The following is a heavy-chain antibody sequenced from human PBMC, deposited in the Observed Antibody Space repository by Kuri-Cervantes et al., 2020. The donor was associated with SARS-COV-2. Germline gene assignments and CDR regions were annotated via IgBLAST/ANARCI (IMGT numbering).Heavy chain of an antibody. CDR1: GFTFSNYA. D-gene: IGHD1-1*01. CDR3: AREGWGSHNIYYFDY. CDR2: ISGSTSST. J-gene: IGHJ4*01. V-gene: IGHV3-21*01. Sequence: GESLKISCAASGFTFSNYAMTWVRQAPGKGLEWVSAISGSTSSTYYADSVKGRFTISRDNAKNSLYLQMNSLRAEDTAVYYCAREGWGSHNIYYFDYWGQGTLVTVSS.